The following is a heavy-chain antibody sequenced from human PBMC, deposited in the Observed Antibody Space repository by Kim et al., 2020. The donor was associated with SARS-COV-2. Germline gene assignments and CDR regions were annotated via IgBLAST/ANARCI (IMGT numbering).Heavy chain of an antibody. CDR2: IIPADGGTV. Sequence: ASVKVSCKASGYTFTTYYIHWLRQAPGQGLEYMGMIIPADGGTVFYGQKFQGRVTMTKDTSTSTVYLDLSSLKSEDTAVYYCARELPGNLYFDYWGQGTPVTVSS. CDR3: ARELPGNLYFDY. CDR1: GYTFTTYY. D-gene: IGHD1-1*01. J-gene: IGHJ4*02. V-gene: IGHV1-46*01.